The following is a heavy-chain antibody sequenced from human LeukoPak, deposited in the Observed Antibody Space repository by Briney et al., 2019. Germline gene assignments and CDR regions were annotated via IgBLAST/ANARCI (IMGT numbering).Heavy chain of an antibody. CDR2: IYYSGST. J-gene: IGHJ4*02. V-gene: IGHV4-39*01. D-gene: IGHD1-20*01. Sequence: KSSETLSLTCTVSGGFIRSSSYYWAWIRQPPGKGLEWIGSIYYSGSTYYNPSLKSRVTVSVDTSKNQFSLKVSSVTAADTAVYYCARHGTLDNWNFDYWGQGTLVTVSS. CDR3: ARHGTLDNWNFDY. CDR1: GGFIRSSSYY.